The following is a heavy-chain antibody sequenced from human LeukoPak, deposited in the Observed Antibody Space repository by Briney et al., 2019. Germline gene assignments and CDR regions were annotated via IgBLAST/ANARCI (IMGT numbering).Heavy chain of an antibody. D-gene: IGHD3-10*01. J-gene: IGHJ3*02. CDR2: IYHSGST. CDR3: ARDPRWVLYGSGSYYTTGSAFDI. Sequence: SGTLSLTCAVSGGSISSSNWWSWVRQPPGKGLEWIGEIYHSGSTNYNPSLKSRVTISVDKPKNQFSLKLSSVTAADTAVYYCARDPRWVLYGSGSYYTTGSAFDIWGQGTMVTVSS. V-gene: IGHV4-4*02. CDR1: GGSISSSNW.